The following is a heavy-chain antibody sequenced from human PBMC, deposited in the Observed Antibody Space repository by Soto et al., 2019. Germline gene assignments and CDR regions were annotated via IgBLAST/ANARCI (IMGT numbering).Heavy chain of an antibody. D-gene: IGHD4-17*01. V-gene: IGHV3-23*01. CDR1: GFTFSSYA. CDR2: IHGSGGST. J-gene: IGHJ4*02. CDR3: ARGKDRATVTTFDY. Sequence: GGSLRLSCAASGFTFSSYAMNWVRQAPGKGLEWVSVIHGSGGSTYYADSVKGRFTISRDNSKNTVDLQMNSLRAEDTAVYYCARGKDRATVTTFDYWGQGTLVTVSS.